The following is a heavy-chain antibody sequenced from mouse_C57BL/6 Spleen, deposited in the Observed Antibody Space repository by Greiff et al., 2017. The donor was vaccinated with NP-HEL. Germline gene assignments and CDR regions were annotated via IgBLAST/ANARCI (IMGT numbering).Heavy chain of an antibody. J-gene: IGHJ1*03. Sequence: QVQLKQPGAELVKPGASVKMSCKASGYTFTSYWITWVKQRPGQGLEWIGDIYPGSGSTNYNEKFKSKATLTVDTSSSTAYMQLSSLTSEDSAVYYCAREPYGSSSWYFDVWGTGTTVTVSS. CDR1: GYTFTSYW. CDR2: IYPGSGST. D-gene: IGHD1-1*01. V-gene: IGHV1-55*01. CDR3: AREPYGSSSWYFDV.